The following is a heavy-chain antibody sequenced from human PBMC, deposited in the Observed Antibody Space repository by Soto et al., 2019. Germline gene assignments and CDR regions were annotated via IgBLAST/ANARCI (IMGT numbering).Heavy chain of an antibody. J-gene: IGHJ4*02. CDR1: GFTFNSYG. Sequence: PGGSLRLSCAASGFTFNSYGIHWVRQAPGKGLEWVAVISHDGSKTNYADSVKGRVTISRDNSKDTVYLQMNSLRAEDTAVYYCAKDPYLVVPSTNPLADSWGKGTLVTVSS. CDR3: AKDPYLVVPSTNPLADS. CDR2: ISHDGSKT. V-gene: IGHV3-30*18. D-gene: IGHD2-2*01.